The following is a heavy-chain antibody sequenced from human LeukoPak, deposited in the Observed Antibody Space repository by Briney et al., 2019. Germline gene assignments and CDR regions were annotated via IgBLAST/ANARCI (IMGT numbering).Heavy chain of an antibody. CDR1: GYTFTDHY. J-gene: IGHJ4*02. V-gene: IGHV1-2*02. D-gene: IGHD2-15*01. Sequence: GASVKVSCKASGYTFTDHYIHWVRQAPGQGLEWMGWINPNSGGTNYAQKFQGRVTMTRDTSISTAYMELNRLRSDDTAVYFCATDRLSQELLDYRGQGTLVTVSS. CDR3: ATDRLSQELLDY. CDR2: INPNSGGT.